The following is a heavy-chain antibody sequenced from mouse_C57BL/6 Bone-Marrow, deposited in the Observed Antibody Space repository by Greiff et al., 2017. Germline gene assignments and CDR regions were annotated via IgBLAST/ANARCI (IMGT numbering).Heavy chain of an antibody. J-gene: IGHJ1*03. Sequence: EVQRVESGPGLAKPSQTLSLTCSVTGYSITSDYWNCIRKFPGNKLEYMGYISYSGSPYYNPSLKSRISITRDTSKNQYYLQLNSVTTEDTATYYCARWRYYGSSHWYFDVWGTGTTVTVSS. CDR2: ISYSGSP. CDR3: ARWRYYGSSHWYFDV. D-gene: IGHD1-1*01. V-gene: IGHV3-8*01. CDR1: GYSITSDY.